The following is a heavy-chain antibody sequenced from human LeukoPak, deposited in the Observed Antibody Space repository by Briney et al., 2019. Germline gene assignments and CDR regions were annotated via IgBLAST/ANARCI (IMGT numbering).Heavy chain of an antibody. J-gene: IGHJ4*02. CDR2: VYSGST. D-gene: IGHD5-12*01. CDR1: GGSISSYY. CDR3: ARGYSYYYLDY. Sequence: PSETLSLTCTVSGGSISSYYWSWIRRLPGQGLEWIGYVYSGSTSYNPSLKSRVTISVDTSKNRFSLKVNSVTAADTAVYYCARGYSYYYLDYWGQGALFTVSS. V-gene: IGHV4-59*08.